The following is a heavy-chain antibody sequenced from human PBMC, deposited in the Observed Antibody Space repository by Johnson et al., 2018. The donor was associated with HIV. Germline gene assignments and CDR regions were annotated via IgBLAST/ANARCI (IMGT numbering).Heavy chain of an antibody. CDR1: GFTFSSYG. CDR2: IRYDGSNK. Sequence: QVQLVESGGGVVQPGGSLRLSCAASGFTFSSYGMHWVRQAPGKGLEWVAFIRYDGSNKYYADSVKGRFTISRANSKTTLYLQMNSRRAEDTAVYYCAKDREYYDILTGYYISLSSWDAFDIWGQGTMVTVST. CDR3: AKDREYYDILTGYYISLSSWDAFDI. J-gene: IGHJ3*02. V-gene: IGHV3-30*02. D-gene: IGHD3-9*01.